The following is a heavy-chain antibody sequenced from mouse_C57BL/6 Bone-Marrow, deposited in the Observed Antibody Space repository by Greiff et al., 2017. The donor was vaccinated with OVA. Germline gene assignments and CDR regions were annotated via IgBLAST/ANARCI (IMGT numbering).Heavy chain of an antibody. CDR2: ISTGSSTI. V-gene: IGHV5-17*01. D-gene: IGHD2-4*01. CDR1: GFTFSDYG. CDR3: ARKDYDYYAY. Sequence: DVKLVESGGGLVKPGGSLKLSCAASGFTFSDYGMHWVRQAPEKGLEWVAYISTGSSTIYYADKLTGRFTISRDNAKNTLLQQKTSLRSEDTAMYYCARKDYDYYAYWGQGTLVTVTA. J-gene: IGHJ3*01.